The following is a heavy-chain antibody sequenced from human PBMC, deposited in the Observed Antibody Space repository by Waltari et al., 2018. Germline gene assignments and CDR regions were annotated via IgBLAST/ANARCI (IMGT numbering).Heavy chain of an antibody. CDR2: MNPSSGST. Sequence: QVQLVQAGAEVKKPGPSVKVSCKASGYTFTIYYMHWVRQAPGQGLEWMGRMNPSSGSTSYAQKFQCRVTMTRDTSTSTVYMELSSLRSEDTAVYYCASRDPGTGSYDYYYGMDVWGQGTTVTVSS. V-gene: IGHV1-46*01. D-gene: IGHD1-1*01. J-gene: IGHJ6*02. CDR3: ASRDPGTGSYDYYYGMDV. CDR1: GYTFTIYY.